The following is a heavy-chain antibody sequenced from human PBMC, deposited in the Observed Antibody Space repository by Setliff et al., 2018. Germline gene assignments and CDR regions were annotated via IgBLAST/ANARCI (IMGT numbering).Heavy chain of an antibody. V-gene: IGHV4-39*07. J-gene: IGHJ6*02. Sequence: PSETLSLTCTVSGGSISSSSYYWGWIRQPPGKGLEWIGSIYYSGGTYYNPSLKSRVTISVDTSKNQFSLKLSSVTAADTAVYYCARDKPEGYNFWSGYLGGGLMDVWGQGTTVTVSS. CDR3: ARDKPEGYNFWSGYLGGGLMDV. D-gene: IGHD3-3*01. CDR1: GGSISSSSYY. CDR2: IYYSGGT.